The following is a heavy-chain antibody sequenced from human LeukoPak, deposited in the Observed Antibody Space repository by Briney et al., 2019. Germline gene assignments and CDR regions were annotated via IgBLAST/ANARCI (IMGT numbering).Heavy chain of an antibody. Sequence: GGSLRLSCAASGFTFSIYGMSWVRQAPGRGLEWVSAMSGSGGSTYYADSVKGRFTISRDNSKNTLYLQMNSLRAEDTAVYYCAKGVSSNSGCVDYWGQGTLVTVSS. CDR1: GFTFSIYG. J-gene: IGHJ4*02. D-gene: IGHD5-12*01. CDR2: MSGSGGST. V-gene: IGHV3-23*01. CDR3: AKGVSSNSGCVDY.